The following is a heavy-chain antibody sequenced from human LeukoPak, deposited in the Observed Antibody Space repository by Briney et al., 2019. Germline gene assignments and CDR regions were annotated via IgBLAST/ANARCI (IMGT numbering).Heavy chain of an antibody. J-gene: IGHJ4*02. D-gene: IGHD2-15*01. CDR2: IYSGGST. Sequence: GGSLRLSCAASGFTFSSYAMHWVRQAPGKGLEWVSVIYSGGSTYYADSVKGRFTISRDNSKNTLYLQMNSLRAEDTAVYYCATVSTPYQYYFDYWGQGTLVTVSS. CDR1: GFTFSSYA. V-gene: IGHV3-53*01. CDR3: ATVSTPYQYYFDY.